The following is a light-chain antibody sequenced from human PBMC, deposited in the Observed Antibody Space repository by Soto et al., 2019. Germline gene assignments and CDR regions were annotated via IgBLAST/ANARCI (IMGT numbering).Light chain of an antibody. V-gene: IGLV2-14*01. J-gene: IGLJ1*01. CDR3: SLYTSISTYV. Sequence: QFALIQPASVSGPPGQSITISCTGTSSDVGGYNYVSWYQQHPGKAPKLMIYDVRNRPSGVSNRFSGSKSVNTASLTISGLQAEDEADYYCSLYTSISTYVFGTGTKVTV. CDR2: DVR. CDR1: SSDVGGYNY.